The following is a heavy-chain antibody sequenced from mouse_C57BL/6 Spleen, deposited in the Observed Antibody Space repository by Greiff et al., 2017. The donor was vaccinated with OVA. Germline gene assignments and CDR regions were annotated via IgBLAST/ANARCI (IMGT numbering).Heavy chain of an antibody. J-gene: IGHJ3*01. CDR3: AREGIDGYRD. CDR1: GFTFSSYA. CDR2: ISDGGSYT. V-gene: IGHV5-4*03. D-gene: IGHD2-3*01. Sequence: EVKLMESGGGLVKPGGSLKLSCAASGFTFSSYAMSWVRQTPEKRLEWVATISDGGSYTYYPDNVKGRFTISRDNAKNHLYLQLSHLKSEDPAMYYCAREGIDGYRDWGQGNRLPV.